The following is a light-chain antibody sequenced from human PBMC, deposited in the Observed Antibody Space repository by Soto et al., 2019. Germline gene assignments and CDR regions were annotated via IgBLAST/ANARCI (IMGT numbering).Light chain of an antibody. CDR1: QTVSSNY. CDR3: QQYTGPPTT. CDR2: GAS. J-gene: IGKJ5*01. V-gene: IGKV3-20*01. Sequence: EIVLTQSPGNLSLSPGERATLSCRASQTVSSNYLAWCQQRPGQAPRLLIYGASTRAAGIPDRFSGSGSGTDFTLTITRLEPEDSAVYFCQQYTGPPTTFGQGTRLEI.